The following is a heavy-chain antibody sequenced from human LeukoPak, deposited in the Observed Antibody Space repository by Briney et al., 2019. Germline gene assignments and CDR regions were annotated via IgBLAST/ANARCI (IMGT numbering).Heavy chain of an antibody. CDR1: GGSISSYY. Sequence: PSETLSLTCTVSGGSISSYYWSWIRQPPGKGLEWIGYIYYSGSTNYNPSLKSRVTISVDTSKNQFSLKLSSVTAADTVVYYCARKGISSGYALLDYWGQGTLVTVSS. V-gene: IGHV4-59*01. J-gene: IGHJ4*02. D-gene: IGHD3-22*01. CDR2: IYYSGST. CDR3: ARKGISSGYALLDY.